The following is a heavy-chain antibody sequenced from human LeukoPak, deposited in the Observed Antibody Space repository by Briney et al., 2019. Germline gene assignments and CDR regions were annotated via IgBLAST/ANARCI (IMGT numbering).Heavy chain of an antibody. D-gene: IGHD5-12*01. Sequence: ASVKVSCKASGGTFGSYAITWVRQAPGQGLEWMGGIIPIFGTANYAQKFQGRVTITADESTSTAYMELSSLRSEDTAVYYCARDPRNYDSEYWGQGTLVTVSS. J-gene: IGHJ4*02. CDR2: IIPIFGTA. CDR3: ARDPRNYDSEY. V-gene: IGHV1-69*13. CDR1: GGTFGSYA.